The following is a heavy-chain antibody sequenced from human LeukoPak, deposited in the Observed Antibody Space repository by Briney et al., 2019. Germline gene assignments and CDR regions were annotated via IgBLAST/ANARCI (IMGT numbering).Heavy chain of an antibody. CDR3: ANSRGHGSGNL. Sequence: GGSLRLSCAASGFTFSSYSMSWVRQAPGKGLEWVSGISGSGDRTYYADAMKGRFTISRDNSKNTVYLQMDSLRAEDTAVYYCANSRGHGSGNLWGQGTLVTVSS. CDR2: ISGSGDRT. J-gene: IGHJ5*02. D-gene: IGHD3-10*01. V-gene: IGHV3-23*01. CDR1: GFTFSSYS.